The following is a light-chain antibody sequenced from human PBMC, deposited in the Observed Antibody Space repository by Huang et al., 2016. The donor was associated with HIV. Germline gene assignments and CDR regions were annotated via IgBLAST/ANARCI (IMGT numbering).Light chain of an antibody. Sequence: EIVMTQSPPTLSVSPGERATLSCRASQSVSTNLAWYQQKPGQAPRPLIYGVSTRATNIPGRFSGSGSGTEFTLTINSLQSEDSAVYYCQQYNNWPPWTFGQGTKVEIK. CDR1: QSVSTN. CDR2: GVS. V-gene: IGKV3-15*01. J-gene: IGKJ1*01. CDR3: QQYNNWPPWT.